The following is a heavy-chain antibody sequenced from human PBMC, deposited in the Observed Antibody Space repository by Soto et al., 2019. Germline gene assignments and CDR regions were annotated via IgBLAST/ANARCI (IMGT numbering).Heavy chain of an antibody. CDR3: ARQVVVNDGMDV. D-gene: IGHD3-22*01. V-gene: IGHV5-10-1*01. CDR1: GYSFTSYW. J-gene: IGHJ6*02. Sequence: GESLKLSCKGSGYSFTSYWISWVRQMPGKGLEWMGRIDPSDSYTNYSPSFQGHVTISADKSISTAYLQWSSLKASDTAMYYCARQVVVNDGMDVWGQGTTVTVSS. CDR2: IDPSDSYT.